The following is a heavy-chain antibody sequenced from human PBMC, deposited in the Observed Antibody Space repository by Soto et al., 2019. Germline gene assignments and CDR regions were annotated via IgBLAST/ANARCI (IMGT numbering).Heavy chain of an antibody. V-gene: IGHV4-31*02. Sequence: PSETLSLTCTVSGGSISSGGYYWSWIRQHPGKGLEWIGYIYYSGSTYYNPSLKSRVTISVDTSKNQFSLKLSSVTAADTAVYYCARDPRPRANSGYGIDYWGQGTLVTVSS. CDR3: ARDPRPRANSGYGIDY. CDR2: IYYSGST. CDR1: GGSISSGGYY. J-gene: IGHJ4*02. D-gene: IGHD5-12*01.